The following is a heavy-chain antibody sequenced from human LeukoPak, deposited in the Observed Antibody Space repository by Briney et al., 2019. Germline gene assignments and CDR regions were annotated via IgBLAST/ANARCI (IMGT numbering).Heavy chain of an antibody. V-gene: IGHV3-48*03. CDR2: ISSSGSTI. D-gene: IGHD4-17*01. J-gene: IGHJ4*02. Sequence: GGSLRLSCTPSEFTCSSYEMNWVGQARGKGLVCASYISSSGSTIYYADSVNGRFTISRDNAKNSLYLQMNSLRAEDTAVYYCARDLSTYGDYRQRYFDYWGQGTLVTVSS. CDR3: ARDLSTYGDYRQRYFDY. CDR1: EFTCSSYE.